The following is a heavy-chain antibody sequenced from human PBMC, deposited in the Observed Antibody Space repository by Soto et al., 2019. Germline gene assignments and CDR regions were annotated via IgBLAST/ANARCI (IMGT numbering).Heavy chain of an antibody. Sequence: SWTPSITCTASSDSVRICVYSGSWNNKHPGKGLEWIGYIYYSGSTNYNPSLKSRVTISVDTSENQFSLKLSSVTAADMAVYYCARLWGWAVDYSGQGTLVTLSS. D-gene: IGHD3-16*01. CDR2: IYYSGST. J-gene: IGHJ4*02. CDR3: ARLWGWAVDY. CDR1: SDSVRICVYS. V-gene: IGHV4-30-4*08.